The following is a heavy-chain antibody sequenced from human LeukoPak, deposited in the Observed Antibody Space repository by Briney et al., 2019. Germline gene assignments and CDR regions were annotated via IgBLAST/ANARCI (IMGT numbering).Heavy chain of an antibody. J-gene: IGHJ5*02. Sequence: QPGRSLRLSCAASGFTFSSYGMHWVRQAPGKGLEWVAVIWYDGSNKYYADSVKGRFTISRDNSKNTLYLQMNSLRAEDTAVYYCARREAGVRGVIQYNWFDPWGQGTLVTVSS. D-gene: IGHD3-10*01. CDR2: IWYDGSNK. CDR1: GFTFSSYG. V-gene: IGHV3-33*01. CDR3: ARREAGVRGVIQYNWFDP.